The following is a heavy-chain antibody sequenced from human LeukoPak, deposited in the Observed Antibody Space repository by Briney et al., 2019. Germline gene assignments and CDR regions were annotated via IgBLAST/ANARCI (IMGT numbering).Heavy chain of an antibody. V-gene: IGHV1-46*04. CDR2: INPNDNSI. CDR3: AREGGSYKHFDY. J-gene: IGHJ4*02. CDR1: EDTFTRHY. D-gene: IGHD3-10*01. Sequence: ASVKVSCKASEDTFTRHYMLWVRQAPGQGLEWIGLINPNDNSIDYTQKLRGRVTVTRDRSTSTVYMELNSLRSDDTAVYYCAREGGSYKHFDYWGQGSLITVSS.